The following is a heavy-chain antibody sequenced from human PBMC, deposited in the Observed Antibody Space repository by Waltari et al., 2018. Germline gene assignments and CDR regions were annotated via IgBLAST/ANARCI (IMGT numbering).Heavy chain of an antibody. V-gene: IGHV4-59*11. Sequence: QVQLQASGPGLVKPSETLSLTCTVSGGSISSHYWSWIRQPPGKGLEWIGYIYYSGSTNYNPSLKSRVTISVDTSKNQFSLKLSSVTAADTAVYYCARRKVGATGFDYWGQGTLVTVSS. J-gene: IGHJ4*02. CDR1: GGSISSHY. CDR3: ARRKVGATGFDY. CDR2: IYYSGST. D-gene: IGHD1-26*01.